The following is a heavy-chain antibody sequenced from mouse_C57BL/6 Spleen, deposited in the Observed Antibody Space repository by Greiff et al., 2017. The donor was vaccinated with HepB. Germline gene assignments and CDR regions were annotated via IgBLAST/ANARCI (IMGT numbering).Heavy chain of an antibody. D-gene: IGHD1-1*01. CDR1: GYTFTSYC. CDR3: ARCITTVVATPWYFDV. J-gene: IGHJ1*03. V-gene: IGHV1-64*01. CDR2: IHPNSGST. Sequence: QVQLQQPGAELVKPGASVKLSCKASGYTFTSYCMHWVKQRPGQGLEWIGMIHPNSGSTNYNEKLKSKSTLTVDKSSSTAYMQLSSLTSEDSAVDNCARCITTVVATPWYFDVWGTGTTVTVSS.